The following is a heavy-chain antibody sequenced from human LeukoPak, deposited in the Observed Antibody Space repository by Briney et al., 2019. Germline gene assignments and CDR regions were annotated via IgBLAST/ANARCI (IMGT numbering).Heavy chain of an antibody. J-gene: IGHJ5*02. D-gene: IGHD2-2*01. V-gene: IGHV1-8*03. CDR2: MNPNSGNT. CDR3: AKDPGGDCSSTSCWKNWFDP. CDR1: GYTFTSYD. Sequence: ASVKVSCKASGYTFTSYDINWVRQATGQGLEWMGWMNPNSGNTGYAQKFQGRVTITRNTSISTAYMELSSLRAEDTAVYYCAKDPGGDCSSTSCWKNWFDPWGQGTLVTVSS.